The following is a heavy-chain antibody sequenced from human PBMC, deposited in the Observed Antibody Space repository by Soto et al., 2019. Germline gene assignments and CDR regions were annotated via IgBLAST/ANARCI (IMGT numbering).Heavy chain of an antibody. D-gene: IGHD5-12*01. CDR2: IYYSGST. CDR3: ARWVDGYNSKFDY. CDR1: GGSLSSYY. J-gene: IGHJ4*02. Sequence: KAXXTLSLPGTVSGGSLSSYYWSWIRQPPGKGLEWIGYIYYSGSTKYNPSLKSRVTISVDTSKKQFSLKLSSVTAADTDVYYCARWVDGYNSKFDYWGQGTLGTVS. V-gene: IGHV4-59*01.